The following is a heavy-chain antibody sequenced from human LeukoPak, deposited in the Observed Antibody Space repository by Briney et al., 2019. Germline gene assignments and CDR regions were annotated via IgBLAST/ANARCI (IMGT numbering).Heavy chain of an antibody. CDR3: AREGGSYRWEFDY. D-gene: IGHD3-16*01. CDR1: GFTFSSYN. CDR2: ISSSSSTM. Sequence: GGSLRLSCAASGFTFSSYNMNWVRRAPGKGLEWVSYISSSSSTMYYADSVKGRFTISRDNAKNSLYLQMNSLRAEDTAVYYCAREGGSYRWEFDYWGQGTLVTVSS. V-gene: IGHV3-48*01. J-gene: IGHJ4*02.